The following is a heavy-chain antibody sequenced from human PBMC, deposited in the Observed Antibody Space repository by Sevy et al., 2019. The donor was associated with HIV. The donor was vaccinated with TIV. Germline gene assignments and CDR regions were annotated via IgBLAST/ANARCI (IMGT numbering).Heavy chain of an antibody. CDR1: EFTFSNFW. CDR3: VRDQGLFLRFYFDS. J-gene: IGHJ4*02. CDR2: IKQDGSEK. Sequence: GGSLRLSCAASEFTFSNFWMSWVRQAPGKGLEWVATIKQDGSEKYYVDSVRGRFTISRDNAKNSLFLQLNSLRAEDTAVYYCVRDQGLFLRFYFDSWGQGALVTVSS. V-gene: IGHV3-7*01.